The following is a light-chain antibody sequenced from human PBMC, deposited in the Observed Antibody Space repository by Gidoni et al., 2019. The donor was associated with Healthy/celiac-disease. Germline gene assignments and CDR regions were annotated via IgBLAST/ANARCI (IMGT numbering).Light chain of an antibody. J-gene: IGKJ1*01. CDR3: QQYNSYWT. V-gene: IGKV1-5*01. CDR2: DAS. Sequence: DIQMTQSHSTLSASVGDRVTITCRASQSISSWLAWYQQKPGKAPKLLIYDASSLESGVPSRFSGSGSGTEFTLTISSLQPDDFATYYCQQYNSYWTFGQXTKVEIK. CDR1: QSISSW.